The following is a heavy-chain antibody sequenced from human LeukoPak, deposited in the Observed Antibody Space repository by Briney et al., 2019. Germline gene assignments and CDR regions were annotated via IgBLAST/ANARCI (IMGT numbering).Heavy chain of an antibody. J-gene: IGHJ4*02. CDR1: GGTFSSYA. CDR3: ARDSPIVGATGAGDY. D-gene: IGHD1-26*01. V-gene: IGHV1-69*13. Sequence: SVKVSCKASGGTFSSYAISWVRQAPGQGLEWMGGIIPIFGTANYAQKFQGRVTITADESTSTAYMELSSLRSEDTAVYYCARDSPIVGATGAGDYWGQGTLVTVSS. CDR2: IIPIFGTA.